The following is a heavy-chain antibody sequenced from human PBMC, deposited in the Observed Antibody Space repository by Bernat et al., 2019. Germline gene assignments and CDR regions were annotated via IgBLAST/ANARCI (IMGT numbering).Heavy chain of an antibody. D-gene: IGHD3-3*01. CDR1: GYSFTSYR. Sequence: EVQLVQSGAEVKKPGESLRISCKGSGYSFTSYRISWVRQMPGKGLEWMGRIDPSDSYTNYSPSFQGHVTISADKSISTAYLQWSSLKASDTAMYYCARAYDFWSGYYRVNWFDPWGQGTLVTVSS. J-gene: IGHJ5*02. CDR2: IDPSDSYT. CDR3: ARAYDFWSGYYRVNWFDP. V-gene: IGHV5-10-1*03.